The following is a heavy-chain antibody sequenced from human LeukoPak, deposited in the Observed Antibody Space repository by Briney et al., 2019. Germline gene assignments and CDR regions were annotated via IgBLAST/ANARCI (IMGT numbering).Heavy chain of an antibody. CDR3: ARDLGPQLPTVWFDP. V-gene: IGHV1-2*06. D-gene: IGHD2-2*01. Sequence: ASVKVSCKASGYTFTGYYMHWVRQAPGQGLEWIGRINPNSGGTNYAQKFQGRVTMTRDTSISTAYMELSRLRSDDTAVYYCARDLGPQLPTVWFDPWGQGTLVTVSS. J-gene: IGHJ5*02. CDR1: GYTFTGYY. CDR2: INPNSGGT.